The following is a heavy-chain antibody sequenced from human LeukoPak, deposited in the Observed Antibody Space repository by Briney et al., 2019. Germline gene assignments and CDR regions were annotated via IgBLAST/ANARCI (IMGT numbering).Heavy chain of an antibody. CDR3: ARSRYYYDSSGYYRYRDYFDY. J-gene: IGHJ4*02. D-gene: IGHD3-22*01. CDR2: INHSGST. Sequence: SETLSLTCAVYGGSFSGYYWSWIRQPPGKGLEWIGEINHSGSTNYNPSLKSRVTISVDTSKSQFSLKLSSVTAADTAVYYCARSRYYYDSSGYYRYRDYFDYWGQGTLVTVSS. V-gene: IGHV4-34*01. CDR1: GGSFSGYY.